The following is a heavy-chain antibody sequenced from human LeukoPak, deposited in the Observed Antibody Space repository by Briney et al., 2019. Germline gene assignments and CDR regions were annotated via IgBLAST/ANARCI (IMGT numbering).Heavy chain of an antibody. V-gene: IGHV3-48*03. CDR2: ISTSGSNK. CDR3: ARGGWYVGFDF. D-gene: IGHD6-19*01. CDR1: GFTFSSYE. J-gene: IGHJ4*02. Sequence: GGSLRLSCAASGFTFSSYEMNWVRHAPGKGLEWVSYISTSGSNKYYADSVKGQFTISRDNAKNSLYLQMNSLRAEDTAVYHCARGGWYVGFDFWGQGTLVTVSS.